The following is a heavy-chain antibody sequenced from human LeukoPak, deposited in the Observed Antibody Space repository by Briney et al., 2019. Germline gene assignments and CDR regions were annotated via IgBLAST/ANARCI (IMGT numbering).Heavy chain of an antibody. V-gene: IGHV3-21*01. CDR3: AGEMATTSLDAFDY. CDR1: GFTFSNYN. J-gene: IGHJ4*02. D-gene: IGHD5-24*01. CDR2: ITSSGTYT. Sequence: GGSLRLSCADSGFTFSNYNMNWVRQAPGKAMEWVSSITSSGTYTFYADSVKGRFTISRDNAKNSLYLQMNSLRAEDTAVYCCAGEMATTSLDAFDYWGQGTLVTVSS.